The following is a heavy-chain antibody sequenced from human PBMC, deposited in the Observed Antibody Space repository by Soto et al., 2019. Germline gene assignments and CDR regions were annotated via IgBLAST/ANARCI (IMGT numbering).Heavy chain of an antibody. CDR1: GFTFSSYA. J-gene: IGHJ6*02. V-gene: IGHV3-30-3*01. CDR2: ISYDGSNK. D-gene: IGHD3-10*01. CDR3: ARGVKVRGVVVGYYGMDV. Sequence: QVQLVESGGGVVQPGRSLRLSCAASGFTFSSYAMHWVRQAPDKGLEWVAVISYDGSNKYYADSVKGRFTISRDNSKNTLYLQMNSLRAEDTAVYYCARGVKVRGVVVGYYGMDVWGQGTTVTVSS.